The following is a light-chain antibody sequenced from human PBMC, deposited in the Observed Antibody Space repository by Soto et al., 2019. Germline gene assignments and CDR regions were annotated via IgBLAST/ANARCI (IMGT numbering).Light chain of an antibody. CDR1: QNISNW. V-gene: IGKV1-5*01. CDR3: LQYNVFHT. J-gene: IGKJ2*01. CDR2: DAS. Sequence: DIQMTQSPSTLSSSVADSVTITCRASQNISNWLAWYQQTPGSAPKILISDASSLQSGVPSRFSGSGSGTEFTLTISGLQPDDSATYYCLQYNVFHTFGQGTKLEIK.